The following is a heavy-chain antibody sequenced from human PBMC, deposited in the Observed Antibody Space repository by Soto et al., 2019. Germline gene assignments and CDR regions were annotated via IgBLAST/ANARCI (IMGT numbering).Heavy chain of an antibody. V-gene: IGHV3-53*01. CDR2: IYSGGST. CDR1: GFTVSSNY. CDR3: ARGGTRLRGYFDY. Sequence: GGSLRLSCAASGFTVSSNYMSWVRQAPGKGLEWVSVIYSGGSTYYADSVKGRFTISRDNSKNTLYLQMNSLRAEDTAVYYCARGGTRLRGYFDYWGQGTLVTVSS. J-gene: IGHJ4*02. D-gene: IGHD2-2*01.